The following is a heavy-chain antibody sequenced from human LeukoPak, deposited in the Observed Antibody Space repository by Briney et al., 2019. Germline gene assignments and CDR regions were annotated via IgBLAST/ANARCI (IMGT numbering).Heavy chain of an antibody. CDR3: ARDYPQYRNRGYSGYGTFDY. V-gene: IGHV1-18*01. CDR1: GYTFTKFG. D-gene: IGHD5-12*01. Sequence: ASVKVSCKASGYTFTKFGVSWLRQAPGQGLEWLGWFSAYNGNTNYAQNFQGRVTLTTDTSTSTACLELTSLRSDDTAVYFCARDYPQYRNRGYSGYGTFDYWGQGTLVTVSS. CDR2: FSAYNGNT. J-gene: IGHJ4*02.